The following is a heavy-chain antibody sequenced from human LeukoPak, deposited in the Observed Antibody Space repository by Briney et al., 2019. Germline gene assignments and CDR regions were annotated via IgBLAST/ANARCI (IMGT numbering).Heavy chain of an antibody. J-gene: IGHJ6*03. V-gene: IGHV4-38-2*02. Sequence: SETLSLTCTVSGYSISSGYYWGWIRQPPGKGLEWIGSIYHSGSTYYNPSLKSRVTISVDTSKNQFSLKLSSVTAADTAVHYCARGLTTETYYYYYMDVWGKGTTVTVSS. CDR3: ARGLTTETYYYYYMDV. CDR1: GYSISSGYY. CDR2: IYHSGST. D-gene: IGHD3-9*01.